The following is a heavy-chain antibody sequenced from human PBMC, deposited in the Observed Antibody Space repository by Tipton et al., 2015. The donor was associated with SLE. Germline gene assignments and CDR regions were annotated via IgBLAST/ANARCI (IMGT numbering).Heavy chain of an antibody. CDR2: IYHSGTT. Sequence: TLSLTCTVSGFSISSYYWGWFRQPPGKGLEWLGTIYHSGTTSYNPSLKSRLTLSIDTSKNQFSLKLSSVTAADTAVFYCVRLELPATKADYLGPGTLVTDSS. V-gene: IGHV4-38-2*02. J-gene: IGHJ4*02. D-gene: IGHD5-24*01. CDR3: VRLELPATKADY. CDR1: GFSISSYY.